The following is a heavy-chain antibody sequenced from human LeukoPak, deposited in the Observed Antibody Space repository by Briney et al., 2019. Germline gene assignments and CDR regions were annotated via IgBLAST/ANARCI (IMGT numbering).Heavy chain of an antibody. V-gene: IGHV3-30-3*01. CDR3: ARDGDYYFDY. CDR1: GFTFSSFA. J-gene: IGHJ4*02. CDR2: ISYDGNNK. Sequence: TGRSLRLSCAASGFTFSSFAMHWVRQAPGKGLEWVAVISYDGNNKYYADSVKGRFTISRDNSRNTLYLQMNSLRAEDTAVYYCARDGDYYFDYWGQGTLVTVSS. D-gene: IGHD2-21*02.